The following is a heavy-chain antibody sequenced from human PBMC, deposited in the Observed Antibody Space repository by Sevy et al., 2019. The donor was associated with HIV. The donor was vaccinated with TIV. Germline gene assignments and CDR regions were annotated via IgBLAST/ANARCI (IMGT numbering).Heavy chain of an antibody. D-gene: IGHD3-22*01. CDR1: GYTLTELS. Sequence: ASVKVSCKVSGYTLTELSMHWVRQPPGKGLEWMGRFDPEDGETIYAQKFLGRLTMTEDTSTDTAYMDLSSLRSEDTAVYYCATEDITMIPHGLDVWGQGTTVTVSS. CDR2: FDPEDGET. J-gene: IGHJ6*02. CDR3: ATEDITMIPHGLDV. V-gene: IGHV1-24*01.